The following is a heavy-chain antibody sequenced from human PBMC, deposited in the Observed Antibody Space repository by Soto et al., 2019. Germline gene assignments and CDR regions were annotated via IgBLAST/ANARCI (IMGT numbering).Heavy chain of an antibody. CDR3: ARQSQRRWWGYFDL. CDR2: IYYSGST. D-gene: IGHD2-15*01. Sequence: QVQLQESGPGLVKPSETLSLTCTVSGGSISSYYWSWIRQPPGKGLEWIGYIYYSGSTNYNPSLKSRVTISVDTSKNQFSLKLSSVTAADTAVYYCARQSQRRWWGYFDLWGRGTLVTVSS. CDR1: GGSISSYY. V-gene: IGHV4-59*01. J-gene: IGHJ2*01.